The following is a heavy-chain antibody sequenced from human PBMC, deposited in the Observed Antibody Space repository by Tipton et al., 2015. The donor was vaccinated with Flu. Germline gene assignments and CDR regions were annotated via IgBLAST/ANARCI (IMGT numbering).Heavy chain of an antibody. CDR1: GDSITSYY. Sequence: TLSLTCTVSGDSITSYYWSWIRQPPGKGLEWVGRVKLGGSTNYNPSLRSRATVSMDTSKSQFSLNLRSVTAADTAVYYCARRDYSNYVSDPKNWFDPWGQGTLVTVSS. J-gene: IGHJ5*02. CDR3: ARRDYSNYVSDPKNWFDP. D-gene: IGHD4-11*01. V-gene: IGHV4-59*08. CDR2: VKLGGST.